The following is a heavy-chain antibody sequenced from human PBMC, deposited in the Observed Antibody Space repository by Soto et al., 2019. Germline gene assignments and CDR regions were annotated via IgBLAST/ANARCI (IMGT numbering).Heavy chain of an antibody. CDR2: INPNSGGT. J-gene: IGHJ6*02. D-gene: IGHD2-2*01. CDR1: GYTFTGYY. V-gene: IGHV1-2*04. Sequence: QVQLVQSGAEVKKPGASVKVSCKASGYTFTGYYMHSVRQAPGQELEWMGWINPNSGGTNYAQKFQGWVTMTRDTSISTAYMELSRLRSDDTAVYYCARDQYAPDFYYGMDVWGQGTTVTVSS. CDR3: ARDQYAPDFYYGMDV.